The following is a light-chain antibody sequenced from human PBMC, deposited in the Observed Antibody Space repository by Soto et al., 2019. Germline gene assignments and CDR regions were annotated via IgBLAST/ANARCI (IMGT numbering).Light chain of an antibody. CDR1: QGISNY. V-gene: IGKV1-9*01. CDR3: QHLKSYVT. J-gene: IGKJ5*01. Sequence: IQLTQSPSSLSASVGDRVTITCRASQGISNYLAWYQQKPGKTPRLLIYGATTLQSGVPSRFSGSGSGTDFALTISSLQPEDFANYYCQHLKSYVTFGQGTRLEIK. CDR2: GAT.